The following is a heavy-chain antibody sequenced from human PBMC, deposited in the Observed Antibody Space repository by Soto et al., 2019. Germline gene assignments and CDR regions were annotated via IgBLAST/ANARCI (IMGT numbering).Heavy chain of an antibody. V-gene: IGHV4-59*12. Sequence: SETLSLTGVVSGGSITSYHCSWIRQFPWKGLEWIAYTSYTGNTTYNPSLKSRVTISMDTSKNQLSLKLTSMTAADTAVYYCARDMHAGFNHYFDPLCQGTLLTVSS. J-gene: IGHJ5*02. D-gene: IGHD1-26*01. CDR3: ARDMHAGFNHYFDP. CDR2: TSYTGNT. CDR1: GGSITSYH.